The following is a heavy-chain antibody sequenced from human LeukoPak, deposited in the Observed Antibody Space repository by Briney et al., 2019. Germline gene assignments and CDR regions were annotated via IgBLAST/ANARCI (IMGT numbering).Heavy chain of an antibody. CDR2: INSDSGGT. V-gene: IGHV1-2*02. Sequence: ASVKVSCKASGYTITGYYIYWVRQAPGQGLEWMGWINSDSGGTNSAQKFQGRVTMTRDTSISTANMELSSLTSDDTAVYYCARATKVVSGQAAWFDPWGQGTLVTVSS. CDR1: GYTITGYY. J-gene: IGHJ5*02. D-gene: IGHD5/OR15-5a*01. CDR3: ARATKVVSGQAAWFDP.